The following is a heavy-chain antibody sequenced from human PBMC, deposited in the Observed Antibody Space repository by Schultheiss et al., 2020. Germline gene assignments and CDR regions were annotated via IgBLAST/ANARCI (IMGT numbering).Heavy chain of an antibody. V-gene: IGHV5-10-1*01. CDR2: IDPSDSYT. CDR1: GYSFTSYW. J-gene: IGHJ4*02. Sequence: GGSLRLSCKGSGYSFTSYWISWVRQMPGKGLEWMGRIDPSDSYTNYSPSFQGHVTISADKSISTAYLQWSSLKASDTAMYYCARLGSMIFGVVITGIDYWGQGTLVTVSS. CDR3: ARLGSMIFGVVITGIDY. D-gene: IGHD3-3*01.